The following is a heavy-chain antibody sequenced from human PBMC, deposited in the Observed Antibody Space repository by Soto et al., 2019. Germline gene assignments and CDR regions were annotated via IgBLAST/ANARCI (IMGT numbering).Heavy chain of an antibody. Sequence: EVQLLESGGGLVQPGGSLRLSCAASGFPFSSRAMSWVRQAPGKGLEWVSDISGSGTITYYADSVKGRFTISRVTSKNTLYLQMNSLRADVTSVYYCAEWARYCSGADCLAWCQGTMVTVSS. D-gene: IGHD2-15*01. V-gene: IGHV3-23*01. CDR1: GFPFSSRA. CDR2: ISGSGTIT. CDR3: AEWARYCSGADCLA. J-gene: IGHJ5*02.